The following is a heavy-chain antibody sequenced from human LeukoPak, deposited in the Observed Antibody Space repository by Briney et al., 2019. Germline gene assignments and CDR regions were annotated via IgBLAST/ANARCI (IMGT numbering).Heavy chain of an antibody. Sequence: GASVKVSCKASGYTFTSYYMHWVRQAPGQGLEWMGLINPSGGSTNYAQKFQGRVTMTRDMSTSTVYMELSSLRSEDTAVYYCAINVVVTPYYYYMDVWGKGTTVTIS. V-gene: IGHV1-46*01. CDR2: INPSGGST. D-gene: IGHD2-21*02. CDR1: GYTFTSYY. CDR3: AINVVVTPYYYYMDV. J-gene: IGHJ6*03.